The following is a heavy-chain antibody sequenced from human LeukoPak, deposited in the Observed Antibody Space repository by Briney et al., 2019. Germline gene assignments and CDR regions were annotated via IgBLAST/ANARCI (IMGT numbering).Heavy chain of an antibody. CDR2: IRYDGNNE. CDR3: AKPYDTSGYYSVYFDY. J-gene: IGHJ4*02. D-gene: IGHD3-22*01. Sequence: GGSLRLSCAASGFTFSSYSMNWVRQTPGKGLEWVAFIRYDGNNEYYVNSVKGRFTISRDNSQNTLYLQMNSLRAEDTAVYYCAKPYDTSGYYSVYFDYWGQGTLVTVSS. CDR1: GFTFSSYS. V-gene: IGHV3-30*02.